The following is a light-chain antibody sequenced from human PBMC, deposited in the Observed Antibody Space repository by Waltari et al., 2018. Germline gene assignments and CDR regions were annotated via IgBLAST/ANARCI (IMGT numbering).Light chain of an antibody. CDR2: WAS. CDR1: QSVLYSSNNKNY. J-gene: IGKJ2*01. Sequence: DIVMTQSPDSLAVSLGERAPIHCKSSQSVLYSSNNKNYLAWYQQKPGQPPKLLIYWASTRESGVPDRFSGSGSGTDFTLTISSLQAEDVAVYYCQQYYSTHTFGQGTKLEIK. CDR3: QQYYSTHT. V-gene: IGKV4-1*01.